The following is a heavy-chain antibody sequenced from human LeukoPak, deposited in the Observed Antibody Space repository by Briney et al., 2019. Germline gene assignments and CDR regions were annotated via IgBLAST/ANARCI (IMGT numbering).Heavy chain of an antibody. Sequence: ASVKVSCKVSGYTLTELSMHWVRQAPGKGLEWMGGFDPEDGETICAQKFQGRVTMTEDTSTDTAYMELSSLRSEDTAVYYCATTDLDYDILTGYYSWGQGTLVTVSS. V-gene: IGHV1-24*01. J-gene: IGHJ4*02. CDR2: FDPEDGET. CDR3: ATTDLDYDILTGYYS. D-gene: IGHD3-9*01. CDR1: GYTLTELS.